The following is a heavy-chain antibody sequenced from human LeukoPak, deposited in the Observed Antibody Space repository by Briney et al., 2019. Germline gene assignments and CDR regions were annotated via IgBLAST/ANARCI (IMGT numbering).Heavy chain of an antibody. D-gene: IGHD3-3*01. J-gene: IGHJ6*03. CDR3: ARPLNSFWSGFPWYMDV. CDR2: IYHSGST. V-gene: IGHV4-30-2*01. Sequence: SQTLSLTCTVSGGSISSGGYYWSWIRQPPGKGLEWIGYIYHSGSTYYNPSLKSRVTISVDRSKNQFSLKLSSVTAADTAVYYCARPLNSFWSGFPWYMDVWGKGTTVTVSS. CDR1: GGSISSGGYY.